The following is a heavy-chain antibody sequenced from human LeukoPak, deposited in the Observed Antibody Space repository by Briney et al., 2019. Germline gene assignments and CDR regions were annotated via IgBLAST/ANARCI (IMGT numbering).Heavy chain of an antibody. CDR1: GFTFDDYA. Sequence: GGSLRLPCAASGFTFDDYAMHWVRQAPGKGLEWVSGISWNSGSIGYADSVKGRFTISRDNAKNSLNLQMNSLRAEDTALYYCAKEGDTSSSEYDYWGQGTLVTVSS. CDR2: ISWNSGSI. J-gene: IGHJ4*02. D-gene: IGHD6-6*01. CDR3: AKEGDTSSSEYDY. V-gene: IGHV3-9*01.